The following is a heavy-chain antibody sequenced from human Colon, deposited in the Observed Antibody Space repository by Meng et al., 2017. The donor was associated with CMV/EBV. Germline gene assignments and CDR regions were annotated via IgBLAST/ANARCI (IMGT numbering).Heavy chain of an antibody. CDR1: GFTFSSYW. J-gene: IGHJ4*02. CDR2: IKQDGSET. D-gene: IGHD1-26*01. Sequence: GESLKISCAASGFTFSSYWMSWVRQAPGKGLGWGANIKQDGSETYYVDSVKGRFTISRDNAKNSLYLQMNSLRAEDTAVYYCARGASGSYRTPPGYWGQGTLVTVSS. CDR3: ARGASGSYRTPPGY. V-gene: IGHV3-7*01.